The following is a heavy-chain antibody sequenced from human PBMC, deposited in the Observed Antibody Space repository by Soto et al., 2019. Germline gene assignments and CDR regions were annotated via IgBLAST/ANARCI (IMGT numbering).Heavy chain of an antibody. Sequence: QVQLQESGPGLVKPSQTLSLTCTVSGGSISSGGYYWSWIRPHPGKVLEWFGYIYYSGSTYYNPALKRRVTIPVNTSKNQFSLQRTSVTAADTAVYYCARRGTDYGDYPDWGQGTLVTVSS. CDR2: IYYSGST. V-gene: IGHV4-31*03. CDR1: GGSISSGGYY. CDR3: ARRGTDYGDYPD. J-gene: IGHJ4*02. D-gene: IGHD4-17*01.